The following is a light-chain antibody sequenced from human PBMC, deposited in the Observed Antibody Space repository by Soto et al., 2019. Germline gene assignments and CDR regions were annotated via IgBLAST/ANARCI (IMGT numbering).Light chain of an antibody. J-gene: IGKJ4*01. CDR3: QQFKSYPLA. CDR1: QGISSY. V-gene: IGKV1-9*01. CDR2: AAS. Sequence: IQLTQSPSSLSTSVRDRVTITCRASQGISSYLAWYQQKPGKAPKLLIYAASTLQSGVPSRFSGSGSGTDFTLTISSLHPEDFATYYCQQFKSYPLAFGGGTKVDIK.